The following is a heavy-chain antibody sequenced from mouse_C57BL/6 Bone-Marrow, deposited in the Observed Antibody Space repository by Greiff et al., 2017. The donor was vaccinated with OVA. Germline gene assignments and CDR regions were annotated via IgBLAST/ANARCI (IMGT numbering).Heavy chain of an antibody. D-gene: IGHD2-13*01. CDR3: AREGDGDYASHVDT. CDR1: GYAFSSSW. J-gene: IGHJ2*01. CDR2: IYPGDGDT. Sequence: QVQLQQSGPELVKPGASVKIPCKASGYAFSSSWMNWVKQRPGTGLEWIGRIYPGDGDTNYNGKFKGKATPTADKSSSTAYMQLSSLTSEDSAVYFCAREGDGDYASHVDTGGEGTTLTGSS. V-gene: IGHV1-82*01.